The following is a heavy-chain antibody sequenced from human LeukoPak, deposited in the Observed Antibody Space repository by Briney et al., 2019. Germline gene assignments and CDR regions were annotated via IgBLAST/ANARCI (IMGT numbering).Heavy chain of an antibody. Sequence: PSETLSLTCAVYGGSFSGYYWSWIRQPPGKGLEWIGEINHSGSTNYNPSLKSRVTISVDTSKNQFSLKLSSVTAADTAVYYCARVRGWDYYYYYYGMDVWGQGTTVTVSS. J-gene: IGHJ6*02. CDR1: GGSFSGYY. D-gene: IGHD6-19*01. CDR2: INHSGST. CDR3: ARVRGWDYYYYYYGMDV. V-gene: IGHV4-34*01.